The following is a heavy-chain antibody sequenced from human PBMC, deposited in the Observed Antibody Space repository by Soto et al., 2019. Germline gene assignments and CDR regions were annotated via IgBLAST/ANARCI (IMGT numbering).Heavy chain of an antibody. D-gene: IGHD3-10*01. J-gene: IGHJ5*02. Sequence: QVQLVQSGAEVKKPGASVKVSCKASGYTFTSYGISWVRQAPGQGLEWMGWISAYNGNTNYAQKLQGRVTMTTDTSPSTAYMELRRLRSDDKAVYFCARERNNYGLGNYYNPGWFDPWGQGTPVTGSS. CDR1: GYTFTSYG. CDR3: ARERNNYGLGNYYNPGWFDP. V-gene: IGHV1-18*04. CDR2: ISAYNGNT.